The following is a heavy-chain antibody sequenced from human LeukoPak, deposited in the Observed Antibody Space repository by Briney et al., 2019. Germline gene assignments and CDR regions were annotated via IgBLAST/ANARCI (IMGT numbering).Heavy chain of an antibody. D-gene: IGHD6-19*01. CDR2: IYPGDSDT. V-gene: IGHV5-51*01. Sequence: IIYPGDSDTRYSSSFQGQVTISADKSISTAYLQWSSLKASDTAMYYCARPSPESSGRTGAFDTWGQGTMATVSS. CDR3: ARPSPESSGRTGAFDT. J-gene: IGHJ3*02.